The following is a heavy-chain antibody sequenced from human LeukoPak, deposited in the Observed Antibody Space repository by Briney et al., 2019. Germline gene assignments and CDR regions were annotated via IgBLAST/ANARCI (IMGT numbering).Heavy chain of an antibody. Sequence: SETLSLTCAVSGGSISSGGYSWSWIRQPPGKGLEWIGYIYYSGSTNYNPSLKSRVTISVDTSKNQFSLKLSSVTAADTAVYYCARERGYYFDYWGQGTLVTVSS. CDR2: IYYSGST. D-gene: IGHD3-16*01. V-gene: IGHV4-61*08. CDR1: GGSISSGGYS. CDR3: ARERGYYFDY. J-gene: IGHJ4*02.